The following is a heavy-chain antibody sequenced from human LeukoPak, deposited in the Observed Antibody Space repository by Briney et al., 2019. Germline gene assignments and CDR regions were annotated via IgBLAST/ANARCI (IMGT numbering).Heavy chain of an antibody. D-gene: IGHD3-22*01. Sequence: APVKVSCKASGYTFTSYYMHWVRQAPGQELEWMGIINPSGGSTSYAQKFQGRVTMTRGTSTSTVYMELSSLRSEDTAVYYCASPDSSGYYYLDYWGQGTLVTVSS. CDR2: INPSGGST. V-gene: IGHV1-46*01. CDR3: ASPDSSGYYYLDY. CDR1: GYTFTSYY. J-gene: IGHJ4*02.